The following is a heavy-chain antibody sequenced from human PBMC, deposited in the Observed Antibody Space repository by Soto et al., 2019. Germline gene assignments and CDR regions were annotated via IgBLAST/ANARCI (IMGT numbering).Heavy chain of an antibody. V-gene: IGHV3-23*01. D-gene: IGHD5-12*01. Sequence: EVQLLESGGGLLQPGGSLRLSCAASGLTFSSHAMTWVRQAPGKGLQWVSTISASGDNTYYADSVKGRFTISRDNSKNALYLQMNSLRAEDTAVYYCAKVGWIGGQGTLVTVSS. CDR3: AKVGWI. J-gene: IGHJ4*02. CDR1: GLTFSSHA. CDR2: ISASGDNT.